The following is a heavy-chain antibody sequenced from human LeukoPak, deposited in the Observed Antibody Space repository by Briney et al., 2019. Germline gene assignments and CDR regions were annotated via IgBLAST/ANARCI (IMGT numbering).Heavy chain of an antibody. D-gene: IGHD6-19*01. Sequence: GGSLRLSCAASGFTFSSYGMHWVRQAPGKGLEWVAFIRYDGSNKYYADSVKGRFTISRDNSKNTLFLQMNSLRAGDTAVYYCAKDRPSSGWGGDAFEIWGQGTMVTVSS. J-gene: IGHJ3*02. CDR3: AKDRPSSGWGGDAFEI. CDR2: IRYDGSNK. V-gene: IGHV3-30*02. CDR1: GFTFSSYG.